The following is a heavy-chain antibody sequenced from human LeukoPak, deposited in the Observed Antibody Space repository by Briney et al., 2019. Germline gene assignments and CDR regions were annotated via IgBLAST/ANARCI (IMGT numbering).Heavy chain of an antibody. CDR1: GGSISSSSYY. Sequence: PSETLSLTCTVSGGSISSSSYYWSWIRQPPGKGLEWIGYIYTSGSTNYNPSLKSRVTISVDTSKNQFSLKLSSVTAADTAVYYCARRGDGYFWYFDLWGRGTLVTVSS. CDR2: IYTSGST. J-gene: IGHJ2*01. D-gene: IGHD5-24*01. CDR3: ARRGDGYFWYFDL. V-gene: IGHV4-61*05.